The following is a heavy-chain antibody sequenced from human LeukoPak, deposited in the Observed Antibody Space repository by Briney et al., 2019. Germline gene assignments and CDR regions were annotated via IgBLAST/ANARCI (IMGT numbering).Heavy chain of an antibody. J-gene: IGHJ4*02. D-gene: IGHD3-3*01. CDR2: INPNSGGT. V-gene: IGHV1-2*02. CDR1: GYTFTGYY. Sequence: GASVKVSCKASGYTFTGYYMHWVRQAPGQGLEWMGWINPNSGGTNYAQKFQGRVTMTRDTSISTAYMELRRLRSDDTAVYYCARVPPAPVPNYDFWSGRDYWGQGTLVTVSS. CDR3: ARVPPAPVPNYDFWSGRDY.